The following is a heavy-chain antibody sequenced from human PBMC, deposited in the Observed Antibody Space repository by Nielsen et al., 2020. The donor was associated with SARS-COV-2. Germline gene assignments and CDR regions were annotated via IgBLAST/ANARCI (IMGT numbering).Heavy chain of an antibody. Sequence: ASVKVSCKASGYTFTGYYMHWVRQAPGQGLEWMGRINPNSGDTNYAQKFQGRATMTRGTSISTAYMELSRVRSDDTAVYYCARGDYYNSGGDYGMDVWGRGATVTVSS. J-gene: IGHJ6*02. CDR1: GYTFTGYY. CDR3: ARGDYYNSGGDYGMDV. D-gene: IGHD3-10*01. CDR2: INPNSGDT. V-gene: IGHV1-2*06.